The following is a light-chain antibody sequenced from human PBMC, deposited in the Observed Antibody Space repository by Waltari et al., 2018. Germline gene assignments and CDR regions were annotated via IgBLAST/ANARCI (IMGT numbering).Light chain of an antibody. CDR3: LLSKV. V-gene: IGLV7-46*01. CDR2: DTS. CDR1: TDPATRGHF. Sequence: QAVVTQDPSRTCSQVGTVPLTCGPPTDPATRGHFPYWFQQKPGQAPKTLIYDTSNKHSWTPARFSGSLLGGKAALTLSGAQPEDEAEYYCLLSKVFGGGTKLTVL. J-gene: IGLJ3*02.